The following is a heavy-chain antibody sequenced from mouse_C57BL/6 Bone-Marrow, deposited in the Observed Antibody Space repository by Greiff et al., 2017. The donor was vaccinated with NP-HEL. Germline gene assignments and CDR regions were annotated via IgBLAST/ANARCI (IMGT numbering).Heavy chain of an antibody. Sequence: VQLQQPGAELVKPGASVKLSCKASGYTFTSYWMHWVKQRPGQGLEWIGEIDPSDSYTNYNQKFKGKSTLTVDKSSSTAYMPLSSLTSEDSAVYYCARDYYGSSPYAMDYWGQGTSVTVSS. J-gene: IGHJ4*01. CDR1: GYTFTSYW. CDR3: ARDYYGSSPYAMDY. CDR2: IDPSDSYT. V-gene: IGHV1-69*01. D-gene: IGHD1-1*01.